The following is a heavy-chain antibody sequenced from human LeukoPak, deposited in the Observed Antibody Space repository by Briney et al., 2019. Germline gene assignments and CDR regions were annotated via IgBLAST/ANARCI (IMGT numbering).Heavy chain of an antibody. Sequence: RPGGSLRLSCAASGFTFSDYYMSWIRQAPGKGLEWVSYISSTGSIIYYADSVKGRFTISRDNAKTSLSLQVNSLRAEDTAVYYCARGYFDSSGYSPGYYYYGMDVWGQGTLVTVSS. CDR2: ISSTGSII. V-gene: IGHV3-11*01. J-gene: IGHJ6*02. CDR1: GFTFSDYY. CDR3: ARGYFDSSGYSPGYYYYGMDV. D-gene: IGHD3-22*01.